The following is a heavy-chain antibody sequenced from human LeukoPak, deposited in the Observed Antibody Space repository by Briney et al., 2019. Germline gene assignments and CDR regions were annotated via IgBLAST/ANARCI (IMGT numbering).Heavy chain of an antibody. V-gene: IGHV3-23*01. CDR2: ISGSGGST. Sequence: GGTLRLSCAASGFTFSSYGMSWVRQAPGKGLEWVSAISGSGGSTYYADSVKGRFTISRDNSKNTLYLQMNSLRAEDTAVYYCAKSGRSMVTLYYFDYWGQGTLVTVSS. J-gene: IGHJ4*02. D-gene: IGHD5-18*01. CDR3: AKSGRSMVTLYYFDY. CDR1: GFTFSSYG.